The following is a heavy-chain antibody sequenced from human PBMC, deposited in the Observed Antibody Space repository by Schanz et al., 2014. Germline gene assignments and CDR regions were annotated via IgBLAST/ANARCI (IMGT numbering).Heavy chain of an antibody. CDR1: GFTFSTYA. CDR2: ISNDGSSK. V-gene: IGHV3-30*07. D-gene: IGHD1-26*01. CDR3: VKDLQRELLRDDHYYGMDV. Sequence: ESGGGLAKPGGSLRLSCAASGFTFSTYAMHWVRQAPGKGLEWVAYISNDGSSKYYADSVKGRFTISRDNSKKTLYLQMNSLRAEDTAVYYCVKDLQRELLRDDHYYGMDVWGQGTTVTVSS. J-gene: IGHJ6*02.